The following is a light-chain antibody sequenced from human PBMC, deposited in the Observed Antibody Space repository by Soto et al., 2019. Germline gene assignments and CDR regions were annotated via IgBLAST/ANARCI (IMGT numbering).Light chain of an antibody. J-gene: IGLJ1*01. CDR3: SSYTSSSTYV. V-gene: IGLV2-14*01. CDR1: SSDVGDYNY. CDR2: EVN. Sequence: QSVLTQPASVSGSPGQSITISCTGASSDVGDYNYVSWYQHHPGKAPKLLIYEVNNRPSGVSDRFSGSKSGNVASLTFSWLQAEDEADYYCSSYTSSSTYVFGTGTKVTVL.